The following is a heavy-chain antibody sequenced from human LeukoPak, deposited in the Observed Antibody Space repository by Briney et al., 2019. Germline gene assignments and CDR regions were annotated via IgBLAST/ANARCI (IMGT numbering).Heavy chain of an antibody. D-gene: IGHD2-2*01. V-gene: IGHV7-4-1*02. J-gene: IGHJ6*03. CDR3: AREYCSSTSCYDDYYYMDV. CDR1: GYTSTSYA. Sequence: ASVKVSCKASGYTSTSYAMNWVRQAPGQGLEWMGWINTNTGNPTYAQGFTGRFVFSLDTSVSTAYLQISSLKAEDTAVYYCAREYCSSTSCYDDYYYMDVWGKGTTVTVSS. CDR2: INTNTGNP.